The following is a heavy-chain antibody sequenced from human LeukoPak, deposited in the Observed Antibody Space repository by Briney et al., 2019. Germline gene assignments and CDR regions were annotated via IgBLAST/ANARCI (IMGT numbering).Heavy chain of an antibody. CDR3: ARDMGAGYSSSWYGGKDYGMDV. D-gene: IGHD6-13*01. CDR1: GYTFTSYD. V-gene: IGHV1-8*01. J-gene: IGHJ6*02. CDR2: MNPNSGNT. Sequence: ASVKVSCKASGYTFTSYDINWVRQATGQGLEWMGWMNPNSGNTGYAQKFQGRVTMTRNTSISTAYVELSSLRSEDTAVYYCARDMGAGYSSSWYGGKDYGMDVWGQGTTVTVSS.